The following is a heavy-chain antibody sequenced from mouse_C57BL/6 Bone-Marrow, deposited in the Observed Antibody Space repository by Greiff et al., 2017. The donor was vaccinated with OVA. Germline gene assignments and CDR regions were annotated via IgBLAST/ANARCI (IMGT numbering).Heavy chain of an antibody. Sequence: QVQLKQSGAELAKPGASVKLSCTASGYTFTSYWMHWVKQRPGQGLEWIGYINPSSGYTKYNQKFKDKATLTADKSSSTAYMQLRSLTYEDSAVYYCARWYYAMDYWGQGTSVTVSS. CDR2: INPSSGYT. CDR3: ARWYYAMDY. J-gene: IGHJ4*01. CDR1: GYTFTSYW. V-gene: IGHV1-7*01.